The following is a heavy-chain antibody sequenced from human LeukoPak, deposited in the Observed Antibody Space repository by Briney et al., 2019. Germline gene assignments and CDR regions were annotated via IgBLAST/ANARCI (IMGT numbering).Heavy chain of an antibody. V-gene: IGHV1-18*04. D-gene: IGHD4-11*01. J-gene: IGHJ5*02. CDR2: ISPHTGIT. Sequence: ASVKVSCKASGFRLTSYGVSWMRQAPGQVLEWMAWISPHTGITHYAEKFEDRVTMTIDTSTTTAYMELRSLRYADTAVYYCARDSDYSGNGNGDWFDPWGQGTVITVSS. CDR1: GFRLTSYG. CDR3: ARDSDYSGNGNGDWFDP.